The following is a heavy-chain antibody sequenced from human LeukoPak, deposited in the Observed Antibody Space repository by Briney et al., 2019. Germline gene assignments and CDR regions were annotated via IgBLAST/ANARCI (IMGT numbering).Heavy chain of an antibody. D-gene: IGHD3-10*01. Sequence: PGGSLRLSCAASGFTFSSYAMSWVRQAPGKGLEWVSAISGSGGSTYYADSVKGRFTISRDNSKNTLYLQMNSLRAEDTAVYYCARVDYYGSGSYYYYYYYYMDVWGKGTTVTVSS. CDR1: GFTFSSYA. J-gene: IGHJ6*03. V-gene: IGHV3-23*01. CDR3: ARVDYYGSGSYYYYYYYYMDV. CDR2: ISGSGGST.